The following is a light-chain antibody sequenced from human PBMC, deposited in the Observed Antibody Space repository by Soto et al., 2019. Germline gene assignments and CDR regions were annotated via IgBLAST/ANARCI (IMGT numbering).Light chain of an antibody. J-gene: IGLJ1*01. CDR1: SSDVGGYNY. V-gene: IGLV2-14*01. CDR3: SSYTSSNPRV. CDR2: DVS. Sequence: QSALTQPASVSGSPGQSITISCTGTSSDVGGYNYVSWYQQHPGKVPKVMIFDVSNRPAGVSNRFSGSKSGNTSSLTISGLQAEDEADYYCSSYTSSNPRVFGTGTKLTVL.